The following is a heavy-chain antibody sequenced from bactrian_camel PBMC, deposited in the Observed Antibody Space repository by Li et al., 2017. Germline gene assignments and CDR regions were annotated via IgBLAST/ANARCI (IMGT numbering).Heavy chain of an antibody. D-gene: IGHD6*01. CDR1: GYSFTTHC. Sequence: HVQLVESGGGLVQEGGSLRLSCAAPGYSFTTHCMAWFRQAPGKGREGVATISTGGGHEYYADSVKDRFTISQDNTKKILYLHMNNLKPEDTAMYYCAADYGGSRCRANFGYWGQGTQVTVS. V-gene: IGHV3S1*01. J-gene: IGHJ6*01. CDR3: AADYGGSRCRANFGY. CDR2: ISTGGGHE.